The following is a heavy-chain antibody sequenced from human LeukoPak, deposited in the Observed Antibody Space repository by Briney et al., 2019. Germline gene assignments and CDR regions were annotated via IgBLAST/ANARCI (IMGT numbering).Heavy chain of an antibody. CDR1: GFTFGTYW. J-gene: IGHJ6*04. D-gene: IGHD3-10*02. Sequence: GGSLRLSCGASGFTFGTYWMHWVRQAPGKGLVWVSGINSDGGTTTYADSVKGRFTISRDNAKNSLYLQMNSLRAEDTAVYYCAELGITMIGGVWGKGTTVTISS. V-gene: IGHV3-74*01. CDR2: INSDGGTT. CDR3: AELGITMIGGV.